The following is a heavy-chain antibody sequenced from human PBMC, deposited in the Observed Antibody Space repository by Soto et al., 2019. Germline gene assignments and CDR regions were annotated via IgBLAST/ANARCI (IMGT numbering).Heavy chain of an antibody. D-gene: IGHD6-19*01. CDR2: INPNSGGT. J-gene: IGHJ6*02. CDR1: VYTFTVYY. V-gene: IGHV1-2*02. Sequence: ASVKVSCKDSVYTFTVYYMHWVRQAPGQELEWMGWINPNSGGTNYAQKFQGRVTMTRDTSISTAYMELSRLRSDDTAVYYCAREESSGWYGYYSYGMDVWGQGTTVTVSS. CDR3: AREESSGWYGYYSYGMDV.